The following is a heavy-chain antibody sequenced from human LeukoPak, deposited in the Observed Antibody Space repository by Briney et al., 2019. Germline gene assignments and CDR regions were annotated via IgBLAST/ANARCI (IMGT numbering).Heavy chain of an antibody. Sequence: GGSLRLSCAASGFTFSNAWTSWVRQAPGKGLEWVGRIKSKTDGGTTDYAAPVKGRFTISRDDSKNTLYLQMNSLKTEDTAVYYCSITIFGVVINYFDYWGQGTLVTVSS. D-gene: IGHD3-3*01. CDR2: IKSKTDGGTT. V-gene: IGHV3-15*01. CDR1: GFTFSNAW. CDR3: SITIFGVVINYFDY. J-gene: IGHJ4*02.